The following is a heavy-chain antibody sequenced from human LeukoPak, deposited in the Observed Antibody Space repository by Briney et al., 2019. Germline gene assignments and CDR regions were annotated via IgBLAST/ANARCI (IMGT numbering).Heavy chain of an antibody. CDR1: GGTFSSYA. CDR3: ACLWSGYTYNWFDP. J-gene: IGHJ5*02. CDR2: TIPIFGTA. Sequence: GSSVKVSCKASGGTFSSYAISWVRQAPGQGLEWMGGTIPIFGTANYAQKFQGRVTITADESTSTAYMELSSLRSEDTAVYYCACLWSGYTYNWFDPWGQGTLVTVSS. V-gene: IGHV1-69*01. D-gene: IGHD3-3*01.